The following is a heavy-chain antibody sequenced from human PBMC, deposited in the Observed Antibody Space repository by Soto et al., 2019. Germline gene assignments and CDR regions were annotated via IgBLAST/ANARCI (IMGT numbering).Heavy chain of an antibody. CDR2: ISYDGSEK. CDR1: GFTFNFFG. CDR3: AKERRYSFDAFDI. D-gene: IGHD5-12*01. V-gene: IGHV3-30*18. Sequence: QEQLVESGGGVVQAGRSLRLSCAASGFTFNFFGMHWVRQAPGKGLEWVAVISYDGSEKYYADSVKGRFTMSRDNSKNMVDLEMSSLRPEDTSGYYCAKERRYSFDAFDIWGHGTMVTVSS. J-gene: IGHJ3*02.